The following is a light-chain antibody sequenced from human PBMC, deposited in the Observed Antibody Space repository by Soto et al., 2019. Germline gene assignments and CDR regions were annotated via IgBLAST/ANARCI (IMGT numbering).Light chain of an antibody. J-gene: IGLJ1*01. V-gene: IGLV2-8*01. Sequence: QSALTQPPSASGSPGQSVTISCTGNSNDVGHSSFISWYQQHPGKGPKLIIYEVSKRPSWVPDRFSGSKSGNTASLIVSGLQDEDEADYFCNAQADNGKHVFGNGTKLTVL. CDR3: NAQADNGKHV. CDR2: EVS. CDR1: SNDVGHSSF.